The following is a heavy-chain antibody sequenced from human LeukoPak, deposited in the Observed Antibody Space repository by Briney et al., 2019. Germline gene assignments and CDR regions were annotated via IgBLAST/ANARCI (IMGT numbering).Heavy chain of an antibody. CDR1: GGTFSSYA. CDR3: ARDNERETKDYGDYVSWWFDP. D-gene: IGHD4-17*01. V-gene: IGHV1-69*04. Sequence: ASVKVSCKASGGTFSSYAVSWVRQAPGQGLEWMGRITPILGIANYAQKFQGRVTITADKSTSTAYMELSSLRSEDTAVYYCARDNERETKDYGDYVSWWFDPWGQGTLVTVSS. CDR2: ITPILGIA. J-gene: IGHJ5*02.